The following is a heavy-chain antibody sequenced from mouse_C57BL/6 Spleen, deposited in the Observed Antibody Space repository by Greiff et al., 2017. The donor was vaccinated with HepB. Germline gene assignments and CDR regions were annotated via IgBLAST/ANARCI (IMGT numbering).Heavy chain of an antibody. J-gene: IGHJ1*03. CDR1: GYTFTSYG. D-gene: IGHD1-1*01. CDR3: ARGGSTWYFDV. CDR2: IYPRSGNT. Sequence: QVQLKESGAELARPGASVKLSCKASGYTFTSYGISWVKQRTGQGLEWIGEIYPRSGNTYYNEKFKGKATLTADKSSSTAYMELRSLTSEDSAVYFGARGGSTWYFDVWGTGTTVTVSS. V-gene: IGHV1-81*01.